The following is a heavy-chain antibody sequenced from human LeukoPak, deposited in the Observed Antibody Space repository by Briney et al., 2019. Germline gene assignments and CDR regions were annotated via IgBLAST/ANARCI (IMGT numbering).Heavy chain of an antibody. CDR3: ARDGDADSD. CDR1: GGSISSSSYY. D-gene: IGHD2-21*02. J-gene: IGHJ4*02. CDR2: IYYSGST. V-gene: IGHV4-39*07. Sequence: SETLSLTCTVSGGSISSSSYYWGWIRQPPGKGLEWIGSIYYSGSTYYNPSLKSRVTISVDTSKNQFSLKLSSVTAADTAVYYCARDGDADSDWGQGTLVTVSS.